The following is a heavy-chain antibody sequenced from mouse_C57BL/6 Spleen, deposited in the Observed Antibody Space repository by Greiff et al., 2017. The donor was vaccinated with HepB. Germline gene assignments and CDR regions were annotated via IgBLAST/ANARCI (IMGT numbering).Heavy chain of an antibody. CDR3: ARSGYGYDGGAWFAY. Sequence: VHLVESGAELARPGASVKLSCKASGYTFTSYGISWVKQRTGQGLEWIGEIYPRSGNTYYNEKFKGKATLTADKSSSTAYMELRSLTSEDSAVYFCARSGYGYDGGAWFAYWGQGTLVTVSA. D-gene: IGHD2-2*01. CDR1: GYTFTSYG. V-gene: IGHV1-81*01. CDR2: IYPRSGNT. J-gene: IGHJ3*01.